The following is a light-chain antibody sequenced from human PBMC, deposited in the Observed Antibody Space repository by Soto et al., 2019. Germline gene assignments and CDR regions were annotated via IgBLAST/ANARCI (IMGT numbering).Light chain of an antibody. J-gene: IGKJ1*01. CDR2: WAS. Sequence: DIVMTQSPDSLAVSLGERATINCKSSQSVLSTSNNXRXLAWYQHKPGQPPKLLISWASTRESGVPDRFSGSGSGXDFXLTISSLQAEDVAVYYCQQYYSTPPTFGQGTKVEIK. CDR3: QQYYSTPPT. V-gene: IGKV4-1*01. CDR1: QSVLSTSNNXRX.